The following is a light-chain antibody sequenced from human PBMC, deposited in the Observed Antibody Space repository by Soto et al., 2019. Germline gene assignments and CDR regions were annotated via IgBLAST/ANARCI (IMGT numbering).Light chain of an antibody. Sequence: EIVMTQSPATLSVSPGERATLSCRASQSVSSNLAWYQQKPGQAPRLLIYDTSNRATGIPARFSGSGSGTDFTLTINNLDPEDFAVYYCQQRSNWPITFGQGTRLAIK. V-gene: IGKV3-11*01. CDR3: QQRSNWPIT. CDR1: QSVSSN. J-gene: IGKJ5*01. CDR2: DTS.